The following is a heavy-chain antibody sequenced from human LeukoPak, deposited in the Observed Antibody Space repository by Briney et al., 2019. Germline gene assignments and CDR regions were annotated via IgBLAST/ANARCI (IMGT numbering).Heavy chain of an antibody. Sequence: PSETLSLTCTVSDGSISNYYWSWIRQPPGKGLEWIGFIYYSGSTNYNPSLKSRVSLSVDTSKNQFSLKLTSVTAADTAVYYCARGGGIRDYYSMDVWGQGTTVTASS. CDR1: DGSISNYY. V-gene: IGHV4-59*01. CDR2: IYYSGST. CDR3: ARGGGIRDYYSMDV. J-gene: IGHJ6*02. D-gene: IGHD1-14*01.